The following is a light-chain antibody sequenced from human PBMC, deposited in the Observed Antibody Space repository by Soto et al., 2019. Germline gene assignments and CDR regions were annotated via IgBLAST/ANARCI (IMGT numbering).Light chain of an antibody. Sequence: DIQMTQFPSTLSSSVGDRVTITCRASQCVINWLSGYQQKPGNAPPVLLYKASNFGSGVPSRFSGSGTGTELTITSRDLEADEAATCHRQRNHSYWTFGQGTKVEIK. CDR3: QRNHSYWT. CDR2: KAS. J-gene: IGKJ1*01. V-gene: IGKV1-5*03. CDR1: QCVINW.